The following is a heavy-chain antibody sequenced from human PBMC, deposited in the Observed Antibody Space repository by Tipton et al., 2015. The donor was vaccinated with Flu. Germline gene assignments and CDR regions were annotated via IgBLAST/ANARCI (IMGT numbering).Heavy chain of an antibody. Sequence: ILSLTCAVSGYSISSGYYWGWVRQPPGKGLEWIGTIYHSGSTYYNPSLKSRLTMSVDTSKNQFSLKLSSVTAADTAVYYCARHTGDSVRGVIDYWGQGTLVTVSS. J-gene: IGHJ4*02. D-gene: IGHD3-10*02. CDR2: IYHSGST. V-gene: IGHV4-38-2*01. CDR3: ARHTGDSVRGVIDY. CDR1: GYSISSGYY.